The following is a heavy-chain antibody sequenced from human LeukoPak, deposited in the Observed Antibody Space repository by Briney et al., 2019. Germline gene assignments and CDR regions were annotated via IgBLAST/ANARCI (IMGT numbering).Heavy chain of an antibody. D-gene: IGHD3-22*01. J-gene: IGHJ4*02. V-gene: IGHV1-18*01. CDR2: ISAYNGNT. CDR1: GYTFTNYG. Sequence: VASVKVSCKASGYTFTNYGISWVRQAPGQGLEWMGWISAYNGNTNYAQKLQGRVTMTTDTSTSTAYMELRSLRSDDTAVYYCARDSGISGSPTYYFDYWGQGTLVTVSS. CDR3: ARDSGISGSPTYYFDY.